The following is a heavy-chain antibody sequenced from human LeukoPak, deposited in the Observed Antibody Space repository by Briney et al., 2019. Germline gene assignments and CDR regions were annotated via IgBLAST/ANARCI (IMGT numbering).Heavy chain of an antibody. Sequence: SVKVSCKASRGTFSSYAISWVRQAPGQGLEWMGGIIPIFGTANYAQKFQGRVTITADESTSTAYMELSSLRSEDTAVYYCARAIVEMATMGGYWGQGTLVTVSS. D-gene: IGHD5-24*01. CDR1: RGTFSSYA. CDR2: IIPIFGTA. V-gene: IGHV1-69*13. J-gene: IGHJ4*02. CDR3: ARAIVEMATMGGY.